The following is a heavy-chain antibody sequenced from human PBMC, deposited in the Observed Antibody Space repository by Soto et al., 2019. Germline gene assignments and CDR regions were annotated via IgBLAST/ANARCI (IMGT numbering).Heavy chain of an antibody. Sequence: VGSLRLSCAASGFTFSDYYMSWIRQAPGKGLEWVSYISSSSSYTNYADSVKGRFTISRDNAKNSLYLQMNSLRAEDTAVYYCAREYSGSHDAFDIWGQGTMVTVSS. V-gene: IGHV3-11*06. J-gene: IGHJ3*02. CDR1: GFTFSDYY. CDR2: ISSSSSYT. CDR3: AREYSGSHDAFDI. D-gene: IGHD1-26*01.